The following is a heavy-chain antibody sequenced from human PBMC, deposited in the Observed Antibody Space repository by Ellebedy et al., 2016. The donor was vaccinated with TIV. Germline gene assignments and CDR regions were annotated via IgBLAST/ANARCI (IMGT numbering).Heavy chain of an antibody. V-gene: IGHV1-69*10. CDR3: ATPAARWECSGDNCYGGQNDY. Sequence: AASVKVSCKASGGSVSSYVFSWVRQAPGQGLEWMGGIIPLLGKPNYAQKFQGRVTMTAATSTSTIYMEARSLRSGDSAVYYCATPAARWECSGDNCYGGQNDYWGQGTLGTVSS. CDR1: GGSVSSYV. J-gene: IGHJ4*02. D-gene: IGHD2-15*01. CDR2: IIPLLGKP.